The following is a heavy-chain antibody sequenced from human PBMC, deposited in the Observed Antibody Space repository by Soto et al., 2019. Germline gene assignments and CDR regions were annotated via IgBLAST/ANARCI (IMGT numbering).Heavy chain of an antibody. CDR1: GYTFTGYY. CDR2: INPNSGGT. D-gene: IGHD6-19*01. Sequence: ASAKVSCKASGYTFTGYYMHWVRQAPGQGLEWMGWINPNSGGTNYAQKFQGWVTMTRDTSISTAYMELSRLRSDDTAVYYCARETIAVAGTFGGIDAFDIWGQGTMVTVSS. CDR3: ARETIAVAGTFGGIDAFDI. V-gene: IGHV1-2*04. J-gene: IGHJ3*02.